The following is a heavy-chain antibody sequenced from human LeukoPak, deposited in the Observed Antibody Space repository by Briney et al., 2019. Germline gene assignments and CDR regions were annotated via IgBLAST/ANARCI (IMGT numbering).Heavy chain of an antibody. D-gene: IGHD3-10*01. J-gene: IGHJ4*02. CDR1: GFTVSSNY. Sequence: GGSLRLSCAASGFTVSSNYMSWVRQAPGKGLEWVSVIYSGGSTYYADSVKGRFTISRHSSKNTLYLQMNSLRAEDTAVYYCAREVQYYGSGSYSGYFDYWGQGTLVTVSS. CDR3: AREVQYYGSGSYSGYFDY. CDR2: IYSGGST. V-gene: IGHV3-53*04.